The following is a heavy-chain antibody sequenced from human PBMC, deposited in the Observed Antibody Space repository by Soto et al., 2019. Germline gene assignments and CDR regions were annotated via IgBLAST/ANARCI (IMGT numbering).Heavy chain of an antibody. V-gene: IGHV4-4*02. D-gene: IGHD6-19*01. CDR2: IFHSGSV. J-gene: IGHJ4*02. CDR1: GGSVSSSFF. CDR3: ARSFGWYAIDY. Sequence: QVLLQESGPGLVQPSGTLSLSCAVSGGSVSSSFFWGWVRQPPGKGLEWSGDIFHSGSVNYNPSLKSRVTISIDKSKNQFSLELNSVTTADTAVYYCARSFGWYAIDYWGQGTLVIVSS.